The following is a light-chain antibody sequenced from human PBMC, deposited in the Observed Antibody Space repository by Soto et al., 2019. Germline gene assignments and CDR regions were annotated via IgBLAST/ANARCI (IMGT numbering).Light chain of an antibody. CDR2: DAS. J-gene: IGKJ4*01. Sequence: DIQMTQSPSSVSASVGDRVTITCQASQDISNYLNWYQQKPGKAPKLLIYDASNLETGVPSRFSGSGSGTDFTFTISSLQPEDIATYYCQQYDNLPLTFGGGTQGGYQ. CDR3: QQYDNLPLT. V-gene: IGKV1-33*01. CDR1: QDISNY.